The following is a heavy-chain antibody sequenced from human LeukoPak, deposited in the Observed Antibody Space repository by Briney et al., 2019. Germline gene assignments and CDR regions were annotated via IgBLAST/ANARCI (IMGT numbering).Heavy chain of an antibody. CDR1: GYTFTGYF. CDR2: INPNSGGT. Sequence: ASVKVSCKASGYTFTGYFMHWVRQAPGQGLEWMGWINPNSGGTNYAQKSQGWVTMTRDTSISTAYMELSRLRSDDTAVYYCARGDVVVPAAMNYWGRGTLVTVSS. V-gene: IGHV1-2*04. J-gene: IGHJ4*02. CDR3: ARGDVVVPAAMNY. D-gene: IGHD2-2*01.